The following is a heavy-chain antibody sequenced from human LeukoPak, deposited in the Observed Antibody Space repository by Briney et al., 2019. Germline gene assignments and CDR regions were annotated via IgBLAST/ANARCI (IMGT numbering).Heavy chain of an antibody. Sequence: ASVKLFCKASAYTFTDYNVHWVRQAPGKGLEWMGWINPNSGGTNYIQKIKGRVTMTRDTYIGTAYMELSRLGFDDTAVYYCASGRSGDFFDYWGQGTLVTVSS. V-gene: IGHV1-2*02. J-gene: IGHJ4*02. D-gene: IGHD3-10*01. CDR1: AYTFTDYN. CDR2: INPNSGGT. CDR3: ASGRSGDFFDY.